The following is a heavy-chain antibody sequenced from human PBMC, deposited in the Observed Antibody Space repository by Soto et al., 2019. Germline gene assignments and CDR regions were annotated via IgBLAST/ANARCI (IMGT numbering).Heavy chain of an antibody. J-gene: IGHJ4*02. D-gene: IGHD6-25*01. V-gene: IGHV3-30*18. CDR1: GFTFSSYG. CDR3: AKDPRSQRYYFDY. Sequence: QVQLVESGGGMVQPGRSLRLSCAASGFTFSSYGMHWVRQAPGKGLEWVAVISYDGSNKYYADSVKGRFTISRDNSKNTLYLQMNSLRAEDTAVYYCAKDPRSQRYYFDYWGQGTLVTVSS. CDR2: ISYDGSNK.